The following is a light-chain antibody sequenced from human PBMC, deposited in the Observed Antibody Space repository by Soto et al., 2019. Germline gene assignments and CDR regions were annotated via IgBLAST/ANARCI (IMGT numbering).Light chain of an antibody. V-gene: IGKV3-20*01. Sequence: EIVMTQSPVTLSVSPGERATLSCMASQGIKNYLSWFQQKPGQAPRLLIYGASSRATGIPDRFSGSGSGTDFTLTISRLEPEDFAVYYCQQYGSSPWTFGQGTKVDIK. CDR2: GAS. CDR1: QGIKNY. CDR3: QQYGSSPWT. J-gene: IGKJ1*01.